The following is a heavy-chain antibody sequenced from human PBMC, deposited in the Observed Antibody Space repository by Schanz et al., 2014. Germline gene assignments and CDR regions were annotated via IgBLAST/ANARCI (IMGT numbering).Heavy chain of an antibody. Sequence: QVQLLQSGAEVKKPGASMKVSCKASGYTFTTYYMLWVRQAPGQGLEWMGIINPSGGSTRYGQKFQGRITVTTDTSTSTVNLELSSLRADDTAVYYCGRGFSRSYIEFWGQGTLITVSS. CDR2: INPSGGST. CDR1: GYTFTTYY. J-gene: IGHJ4*02. CDR3: GRGFSRSYIEF. V-gene: IGHV1-46*03. D-gene: IGHD6-6*01.